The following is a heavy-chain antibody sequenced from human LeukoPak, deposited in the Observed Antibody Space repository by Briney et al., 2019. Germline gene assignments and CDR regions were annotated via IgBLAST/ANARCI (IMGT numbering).Heavy chain of an antibody. J-gene: IGHJ4*02. CDR2: IYSGGNT. Sequence: GGSLRLSCGASGYTVSSNYMSWVRQAPGKGLEWVSIIYSGGNTYYAASVKGRFTISRDNSKNTLYLQMNSLRAENTAIYYCARGENWQQQVHFWGQGTLVTVSS. V-gene: IGHV3-53*01. CDR1: GYTVSSNY. CDR3: ARGENWQQQVHF. D-gene: IGHD6-13*01.